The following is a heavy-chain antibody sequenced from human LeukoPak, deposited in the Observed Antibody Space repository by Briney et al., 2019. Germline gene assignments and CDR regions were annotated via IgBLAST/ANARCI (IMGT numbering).Heavy chain of an antibody. Sequence: SETLSLTCIVSGGSISSSIYYWAWVRQPPGRGLEWFGTVFYNGATQYNPSLKSRVTMSVDTSKNQFSLKLSSVTAADTAVYYCARAYSSGWPEYFQHWGQGTLVTVSS. D-gene: IGHD6-19*01. CDR1: GGSISSSIYY. V-gene: IGHV4-39*07. J-gene: IGHJ1*01. CDR2: VFYNGAT. CDR3: ARAYSSGWPEYFQH.